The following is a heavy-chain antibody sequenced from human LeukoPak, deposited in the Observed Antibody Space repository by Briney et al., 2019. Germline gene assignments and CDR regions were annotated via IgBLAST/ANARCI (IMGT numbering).Heavy chain of an antibody. J-gene: IGHJ6*03. CDR3: ASSPGGLRFLEWLEHYYYMDV. CDR2: IYYTGGT. CDR1: GGSITSSSYY. Sequence: SETLSLTCSVFGGSITSSSYYWGWVRQTPEKGLEWIGIIYYTGGTNYSPSLKSRVTISVDTSKNQFSLKLSSVTAADTAVYYCASSPGGLRFLEWLEHYYYMDVWGKGTTVTVSS. V-gene: IGHV4-39*07. D-gene: IGHD3-3*01.